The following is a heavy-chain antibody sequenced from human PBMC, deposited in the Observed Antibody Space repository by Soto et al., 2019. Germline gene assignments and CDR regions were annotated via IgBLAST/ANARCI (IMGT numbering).Heavy chain of an antibody. Sequence: GGSLRLSCAASGFTFSSYAMSWVRQAPGKGLEWVSAISGSGGSTYYADSVKGRFTISRDNAQKSLYLQMNNLRTEDTAMYYCLSGNSPSSTWGQGTLVTVSS. CDR3: LSGNSPSST. CDR2: ISGSGGST. CDR1: GFTFSSYA. V-gene: IGHV3-23*01. D-gene: IGHD5-12*01. J-gene: IGHJ5*02.